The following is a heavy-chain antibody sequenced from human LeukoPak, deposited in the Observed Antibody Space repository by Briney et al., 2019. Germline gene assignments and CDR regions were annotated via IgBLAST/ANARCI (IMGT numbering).Heavy chain of an antibody. Sequence: TSETLSLTCTVSGGSISSSSYYWGWIRQPPGKGLEWIGYTYYSGSTNYNPSLKSRVTISVDTSKNQFSLKLSSVTAADTAVYYCARVNEQWLVRGTEGNTHYYYYMDVWGKGTTVTVSS. V-gene: IGHV4-61*05. CDR3: ARVNEQWLVRGTEGNTHYYYYMDV. J-gene: IGHJ6*03. CDR1: GGSISSSSYY. CDR2: TYYSGST. D-gene: IGHD6-19*01.